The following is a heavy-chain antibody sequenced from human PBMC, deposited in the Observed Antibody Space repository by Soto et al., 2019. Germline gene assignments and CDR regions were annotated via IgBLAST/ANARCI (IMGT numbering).Heavy chain of an antibody. CDR3: ARAKYDWNDPIHY. CDR2: TSYDGGNE. J-gene: IGHJ4*02. D-gene: IGHD1-20*01. CDR1: GFTFGTYA. Sequence: QVQLVESGGGVVQPGRSLRLSCAASGFTFGTYAMHWVRQAPGKGLEWVAVTSYDGGNEHYAASVKGRFTISRDNSKNTLYLQMLSPSGEETAVYYCARAKYDWNDPIHYWGQGTLATVSS. V-gene: IGHV3-30*03.